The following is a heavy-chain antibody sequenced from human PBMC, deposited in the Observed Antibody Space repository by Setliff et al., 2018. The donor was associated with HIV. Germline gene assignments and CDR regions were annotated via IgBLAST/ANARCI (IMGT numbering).Heavy chain of an antibody. CDR2: INTVNGNT. CDR3: ARDLNSGDYPHWFDP. J-gene: IGHJ5*02. V-gene: IGHV1-3*04. CDR1: GYTFTRNA. D-gene: IGHD4-17*01. Sequence: ASVKVSCRASGYTFTRNAMHWVRQAPGQRLEWMGWINTVNGNTKYSQKFQGRVTITRDTSASTVYMELSSLRSGDTAVYYCARDLNSGDYPHWFDPWGQGTLVTVSS.